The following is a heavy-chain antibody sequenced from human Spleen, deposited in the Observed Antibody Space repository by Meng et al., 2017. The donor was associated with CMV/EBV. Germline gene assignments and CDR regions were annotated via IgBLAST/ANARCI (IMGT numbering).Heavy chain of an antibody. J-gene: IGHJ4*02. CDR2: IHYTERS. D-gene: IGHD2-15*01. CDR1: GGSVRSGSFY. V-gene: IGHV4-61*01. Sequence: LTCTVSGGSVRSGSFYWYWIRQPPGKGLEWIGYIHYTERSNYNPSLKSRLTISLDTSENQFSLKLTSVTTADTAMYYCAGGGQVPLGYWGQGALVTVSS. CDR3: AGGGQVPLGY.